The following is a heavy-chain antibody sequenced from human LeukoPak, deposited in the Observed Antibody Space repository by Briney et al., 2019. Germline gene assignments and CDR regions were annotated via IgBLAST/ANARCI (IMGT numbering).Heavy chain of an antibody. V-gene: IGHV4-34*01. Sequence: SETLSLTCAVYGGSFSGYYWSWIRQPPGKGLEWIGEINHSGSTNYNPSLKSRVTISVDTSKNQFSLKLSSVTAADTAVYYCARGWGIMLPYMDVWGKGTTVTVSS. D-gene: IGHD2/OR15-2a*01. CDR2: INHSGST. CDR1: GGSFSGYY. J-gene: IGHJ6*03. CDR3: ARGWGIMLPYMDV.